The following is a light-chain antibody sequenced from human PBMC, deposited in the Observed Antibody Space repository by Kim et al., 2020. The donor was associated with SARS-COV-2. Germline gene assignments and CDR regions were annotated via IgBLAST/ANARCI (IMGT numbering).Light chain of an antibody. V-gene: IGKV1-8*01. J-gene: IGKJ1*01. Sequence: ASTGDSVTIACRASQGISSYLAWYQQKPGKAPKLLIYAASTLQSGVPSRFSGSGSGTDFTLTISCLQSEDFATYYCQQYYSTGGTFGQGTKVDIK. CDR1: QGISSY. CDR2: AAS. CDR3: QQYYSTGGT.